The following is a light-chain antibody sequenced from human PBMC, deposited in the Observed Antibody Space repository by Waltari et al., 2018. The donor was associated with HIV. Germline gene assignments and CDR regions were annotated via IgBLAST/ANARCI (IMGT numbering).Light chain of an antibody. CDR2: EYS. CDR3: QLWDTSSDHPAF. J-gene: IGLJ2*01. V-gene: IGLV3-21*02. CDR1: NIEYTG. Sequence: SYVLTQPPSVSAAPRQTSKIPCWRQNIEYTGVHWYQQKPGQAPVLVIYEYSDRPTGIPERFSGSNSGNTATLTVSMVEAGDEADYYCQLWDTSSDHPAFFGGGTKLTVV.